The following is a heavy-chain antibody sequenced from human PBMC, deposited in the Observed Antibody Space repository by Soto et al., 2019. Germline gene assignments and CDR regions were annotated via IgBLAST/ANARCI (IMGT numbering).Heavy chain of an antibody. J-gene: IGHJ4*02. CDR2: INAGNGNT. Sequence: ASLKVSCKASGYTFTSYAMHWVRQAPGQRLEWMGWINAGNGNTKYSQKFQGRVTITRDTSASTAYMELSSLRSEDTAVYYCARPYMEDIVVVPAAFDYWGQGTLDTVSS. CDR3: ARPYMEDIVVVPAAFDY. CDR1: GYTFTSYA. V-gene: IGHV1-3*01. D-gene: IGHD2-2*01.